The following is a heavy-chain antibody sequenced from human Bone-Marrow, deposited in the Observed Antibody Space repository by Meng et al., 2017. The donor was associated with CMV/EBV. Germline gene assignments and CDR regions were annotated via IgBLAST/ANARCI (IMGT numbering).Heavy chain of an antibody. J-gene: IGHJ4*02. CDR1: GFTFSSYS. V-gene: IGHV3-21*01. CDR2: ISSSSSYI. Sequence: GESLKISCAASGFTFSSYSMNWVRQAPGKGLEWVSSISSSSSYIYYADSVKGRFTISRDNAKNSLYLQMSTLGAEDTAVYYCVRHIDWTFDSWGQGTLVTVSS. D-gene: IGHD2-21*01. CDR3: VRHIDWTFDS.